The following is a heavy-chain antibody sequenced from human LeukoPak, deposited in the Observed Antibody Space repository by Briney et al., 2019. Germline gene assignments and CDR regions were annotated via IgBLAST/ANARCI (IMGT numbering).Heavy chain of an antibody. V-gene: IGHV1-2*02. J-gene: IGHJ5*02. CDR2: INPNSGGT. CDR3: ARDYHLGRKNNWFDP. Sequence: GASVEVSCKASGYTFTGYYMHWVRQAPGQGLEWMGWINPNSGGTNYAQKFQGRVTMTRDTSISTAYMELSRLRSDDTAVYYCARDYHLGRKNNWFDPWGQGTLVTVSS. CDR1: GYTFTGYY. D-gene: IGHD7-27*01.